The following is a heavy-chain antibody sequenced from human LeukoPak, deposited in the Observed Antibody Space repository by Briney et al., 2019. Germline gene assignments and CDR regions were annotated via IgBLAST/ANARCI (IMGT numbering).Heavy chain of an antibody. D-gene: IGHD3-16*01. CDR3: ARADRLHGGPYLIGP. CDR1: GYSFTDYY. J-gene: IGHJ5*02. Sequence: ASVKVSCKTSGYSFTDYYMHWVRQAPGQGLEWMGWINPNSGGTSSAQKFQGRITMTRDTSITTVYMEVSWLTSDDTAIYYCARADRLHGGPYLIGPWGQGTLVTVSS. V-gene: IGHV1-2*02. CDR2: INPNSGGT.